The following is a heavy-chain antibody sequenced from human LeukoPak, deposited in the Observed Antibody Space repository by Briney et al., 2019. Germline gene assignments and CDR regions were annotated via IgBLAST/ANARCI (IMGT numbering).Heavy chain of an antibody. CDR2: IYYSGST. Sequence: SETLSLTCTVSSGSISSSSYYWGWIRQPPGKGLEWIGSIYYSGSTYYNPSLKSRVTISVDTSKNQFSLKLSSVTAADTAVYYCARDRWNYDSSGYYYEYWGQGTLVTVSS. V-gene: IGHV4-39*07. CDR3: ARDRWNYDSSGYYYEY. D-gene: IGHD3-22*01. J-gene: IGHJ4*02. CDR1: SGSISSSSYY.